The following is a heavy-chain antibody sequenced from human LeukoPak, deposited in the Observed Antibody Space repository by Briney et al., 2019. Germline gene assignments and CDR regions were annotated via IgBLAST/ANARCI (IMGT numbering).Heavy chain of an antibody. Sequence: SETLSLTCIVSGGSISPYYWSWIRQPPGKGLEWIGYIYYSGSTNLNPSLKSRVTISVDTSKNQFSLKLTSVTAADTAVYYCARDRYYYDSSGYYQLDYWGQGTLVTVSS. CDR2: IYYSGST. J-gene: IGHJ4*02. CDR1: GGSISPYY. CDR3: ARDRYYYDSSGYYQLDY. V-gene: IGHV4-59*01. D-gene: IGHD3-22*01.